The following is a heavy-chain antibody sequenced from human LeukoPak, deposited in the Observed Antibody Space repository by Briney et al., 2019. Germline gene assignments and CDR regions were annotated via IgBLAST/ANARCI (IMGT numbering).Heavy chain of an antibody. Sequence: SETLSLTCAVYGXSFSGYYWSWIRQPPGKGLEWIGEINHSGSTNYNPSLKSRVTISVDTSKNQFSLKLSSVTAADTAVYYCARQNFWSGYVDYWGQGTLVTVSS. CDR1: GXSFSGYY. CDR2: INHSGST. V-gene: IGHV4-34*01. CDR3: ARQNFWSGYVDY. D-gene: IGHD3-3*01. J-gene: IGHJ4*02.